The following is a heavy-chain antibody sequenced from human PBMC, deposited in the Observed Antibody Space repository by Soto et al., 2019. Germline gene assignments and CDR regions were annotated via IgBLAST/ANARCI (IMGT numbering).Heavy chain of an antibody. V-gene: IGHV3-30-3*01. Sequence: QVQLVESGGGVVQPGRSLRLSCAASGFTFSSYAMHWVRQAPGKGLEWVAVISYDGSNKYYADSVKGRFTISRDNSKNTLYLQMNSLRAEDTAVYYCARAWSALLWLTGTGVGYWGQGTLVTVSS. CDR2: ISYDGSNK. CDR1: GFTFSSYA. D-gene: IGHD1-20*01. CDR3: ARAWSALLWLTGTGVGY. J-gene: IGHJ4*02.